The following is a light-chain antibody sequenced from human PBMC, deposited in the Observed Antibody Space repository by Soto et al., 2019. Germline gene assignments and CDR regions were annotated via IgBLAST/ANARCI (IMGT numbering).Light chain of an antibody. Sequence: DIQMTQSPSSLSASVGDRVTITCRASQSFSFYLNWYQHRPGKAPQLLIYGASTLRSGVPSRFSGRGSGTDFTLTITSLQPEDFATYSCQEGYTSSRTFGQGTTVEI. J-gene: IGKJ1*01. V-gene: IGKV1-39*01. CDR1: QSFSFY. CDR3: QEGYTSSRT. CDR2: GAS.